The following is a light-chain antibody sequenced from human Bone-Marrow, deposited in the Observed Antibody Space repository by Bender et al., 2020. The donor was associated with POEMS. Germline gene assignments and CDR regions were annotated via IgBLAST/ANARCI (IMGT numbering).Light chain of an antibody. J-gene: IGLJ3*02. CDR1: SIARNP. CDR3: STWDDRLNAWL. Sequence: QSVLTQPPSASGTPGQGVTISCSGGSIARNPINWYQQLPGTAPRLVIYADDRRPSGVPNRFSASKSGSSASLAISGLQSEDAADYYCSTWDDRLNAWLFGGGTKLTVL. V-gene: IGLV1-44*01. CDR2: ADD.